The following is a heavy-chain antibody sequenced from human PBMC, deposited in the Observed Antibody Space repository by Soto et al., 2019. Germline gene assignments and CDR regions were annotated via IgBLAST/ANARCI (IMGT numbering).Heavy chain of an antibody. CDR2: INFRGNT. CDR1: GDSITSPGYY. D-gene: IGHD3-22*01. CDR3: AGSGANPYDSSDYYYAPNFDY. Sequence: PSETLSLTCTVSGDSITSPGYYWNWIRQHPGKGLEWIGSINFRGNTYFNPSLKSRVTISVDTSVNQFSLRLSSVTAADTAVYHCAGSGANPYDSSDYYYAPNFDYWGQGILVTVSS. J-gene: IGHJ4*02. V-gene: IGHV4-31*03.